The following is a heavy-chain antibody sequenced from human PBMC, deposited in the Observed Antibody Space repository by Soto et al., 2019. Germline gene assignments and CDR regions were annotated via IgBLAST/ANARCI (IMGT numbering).Heavy chain of an antibody. D-gene: IGHD3-10*01. Sequence: QVRLVESGGGVVQPGRPLRLSCEASGFSFGDHGMHWVRQPPGRGLEGVAAISYDGREKFYIDSVEGRFTISRDNSKNTLYLQMNSLRLEDTALYFCARSRDEYFFYGMDVWGQGTTVIVS. V-gene: IGHV3-30*03. CDR1: GFSFGDHG. CDR3: ARSRDEYFFYGMDV. J-gene: IGHJ6*02. CDR2: ISYDGREK.